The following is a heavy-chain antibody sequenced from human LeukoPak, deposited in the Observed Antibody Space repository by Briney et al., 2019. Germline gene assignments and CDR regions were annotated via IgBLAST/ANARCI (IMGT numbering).Heavy chain of an antibody. CDR3: AKAAYYYYSSGPDY. Sequence: GGSLRLSCAASGFTFDDYAMHWVRQAPGKGLEWVSGISWNSGSIGYADSVKGRFTISRDNAKNSLYLQMNSLRAEDTALYYCAKAAYYYYSSGPDYWGQGTLDTVSS. D-gene: IGHD3-22*01. CDR1: GFTFDDYA. J-gene: IGHJ4*02. V-gene: IGHV3-9*01. CDR2: ISWNSGSI.